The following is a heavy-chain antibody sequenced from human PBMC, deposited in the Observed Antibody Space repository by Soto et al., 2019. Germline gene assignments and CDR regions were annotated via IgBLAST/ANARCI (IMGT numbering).Heavy chain of an antibody. V-gene: IGHV5-51*01. CDR3: ARLTPTNYCYCGMDV. J-gene: IGHJ6*02. CDR2: IYPGDSDT. CDR1: GYSFTSYW. Sequence: PGESLKISCKGSGYSFTSYWIGWVRQMPGKGLEWMGIIYPGDSDTRYSPSFQGQVTISADKSISTAYLQWSSLKASDTAMYYCARLTPTNYCYCGMDVWGQGTTVTVS.